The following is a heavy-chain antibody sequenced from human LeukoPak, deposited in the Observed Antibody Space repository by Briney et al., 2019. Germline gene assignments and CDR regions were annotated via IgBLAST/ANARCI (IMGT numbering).Heavy chain of an antibody. V-gene: IGHV4-34*01. CDR3: ARVDEYCRSTSCYEIDY. CDR1: GGSFSGYY. Sequence: KASETLSLTCAVYGGSFSGYYWSWIRQPPGKGLEWIGEINHSGSTNYNPSLKSRVTISVDTSKNQFSLKLSSVTAADTAVYYCARVDEYCRSTSCYEIDYWGQGTLVTVSS. J-gene: IGHJ4*02. CDR2: INHSGST. D-gene: IGHD2-2*01.